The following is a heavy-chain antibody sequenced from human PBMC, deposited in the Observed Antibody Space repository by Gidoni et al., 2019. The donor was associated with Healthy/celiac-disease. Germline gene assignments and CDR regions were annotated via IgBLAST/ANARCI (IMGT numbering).Heavy chain of an antibody. CDR1: GFTFSSYW. J-gene: IGHJ6*02. CDR3: ARARTGYCSSTSCYNYYYYGMDV. Sequence: EVQLVESGGGLVQPGGSLRLSCAASGFTFSSYWMSWVRQAPGKGLEWVANIKQDGSEKYYVDSVKGRFTISRDNAKNSLYLQMNSLRAEDTAVYYCARARTGYCSSTSCYNYYYYGMDVWGQGTTVTVSS. CDR2: IKQDGSEK. V-gene: IGHV3-7*04. D-gene: IGHD2-2*02.